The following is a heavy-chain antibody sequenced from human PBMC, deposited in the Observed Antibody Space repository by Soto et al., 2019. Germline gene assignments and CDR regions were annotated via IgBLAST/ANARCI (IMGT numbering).Heavy chain of an antibody. J-gene: IGHJ4*02. CDR3: DTVGYSRSWSRFDH. CDR1: GFTFSQAW. V-gene: IGHV3-15*07. CDR2: IKRKIDGGTI. D-gene: IGHD6-13*01. Sequence: EVQLVESGGGLVEPGGSLRLSCAASGFTFSQAWMDWVRQAPGKGLEWVGRIKRKIDGGTIEYAAPVKGRFTSSTAGSKDTLYLQMNNLKTEDTAVYYCDTVGYSRSWSRFDHWGQGTLVTVSS.